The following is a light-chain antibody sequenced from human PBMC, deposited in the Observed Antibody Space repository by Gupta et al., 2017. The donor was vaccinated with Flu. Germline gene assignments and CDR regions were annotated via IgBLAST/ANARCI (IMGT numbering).Light chain of an antibody. V-gene: IGKV1-5*03. J-gene: IGKJ1*01. CDR1: QSINNW. CDR3: QHYKSYWGT. CDR2: MAS. Sequence: DIQMTQSPSTLSASVGDRVTITCRASQSINNWLAWYQQKPGKAPNLLIAMASRLESGVPSRFSGSGSGTEFTLTISSLQPDDFATYYCQHYKSYWGTFGQGTKVEIK.